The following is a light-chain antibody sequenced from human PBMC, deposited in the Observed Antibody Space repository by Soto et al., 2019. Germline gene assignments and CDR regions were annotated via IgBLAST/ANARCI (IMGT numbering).Light chain of an antibody. Sequence: VMTQAPATLSVSPGERATLSCRASQTINNNVAWYQLKDGQVPRLVIYGASTRATDIPARFSGSGSGTEFTLTISTLQSEDFAVYYCQQRRSWPRAFGQGTKVDIK. CDR3: QQRRSWPRA. CDR1: QTINNN. CDR2: GAS. J-gene: IGKJ1*01. V-gene: IGKV3-15*01.